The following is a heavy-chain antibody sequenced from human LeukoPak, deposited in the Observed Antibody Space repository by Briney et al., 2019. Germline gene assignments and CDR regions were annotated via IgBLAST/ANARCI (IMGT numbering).Heavy chain of an antibody. CDR2: INHSGST. Sequence: SETLSLTCAVYGGSFSGYYWSWIRQPPGKGLEWIGEINHSGSTNYNPSLKSRVNISVDTSKNQFSLKLSSVTAADTAVYYCARGRNQKNRIVVPAATRGAFDIWGQGTMVTVSS. CDR3: ARGRNQKNRIVVPAATRGAFDI. D-gene: IGHD2-2*01. CDR1: GGSFSGYY. V-gene: IGHV4-34*01. J-gene: IGHJ3*02.